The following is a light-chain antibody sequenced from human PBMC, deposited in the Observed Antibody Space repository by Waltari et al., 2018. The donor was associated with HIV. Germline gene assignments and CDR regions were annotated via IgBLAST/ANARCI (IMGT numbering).Light chain of an antibody. J-gene: IGLJ2*01. CDR2: EVS. CDR1: SSDVGGYNY. CDR3: SSYTSSSLEV. V-gene: IGLV2-14*03. Sequence: QSALTQPASVSGSPGQSITISCTGTSSDVGGYNYVSWYQQHPGKAPKVMIYEVSKRPSGVSNRFSGSKSGNTASLTISGLQVEDEAVYYCSSYTSSSLEVFGGGTKLTVL.